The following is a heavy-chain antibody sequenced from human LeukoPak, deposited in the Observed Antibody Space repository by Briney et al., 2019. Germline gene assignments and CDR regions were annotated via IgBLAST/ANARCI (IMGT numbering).Heavy chain of an antibody. D-gene: IGHD6-19*01. CDR3: ANAEGSGWYFDY. J-gene: IGHJ4*02. CDR2: IRYDGSNK. CDR1: GFTFSSYG. Sequence: GSLRLSCAASGFTFSSYGMHWVRQAPGKGLEWVAFIRYDGSNKYYADSVKGRFTISRDNSKNTLYLQMNSLRAEDTAVYYCANAEGSGWYFDYWGQGTLVTVSS. V-gene: IGHV3-30*02.